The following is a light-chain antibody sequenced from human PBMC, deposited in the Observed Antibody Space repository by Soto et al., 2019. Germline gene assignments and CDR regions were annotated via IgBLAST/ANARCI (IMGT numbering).Light chain of an antibody. J-gene: IGKJ1*01. CDR3: QHYNSYSEA. CDR1: QTITSW. Sequence: DVQMTHSPSSLPASVGDRVTFTCRARQTITSWLAWYQQKPGKAPKLLIYKASTLKSGVPSRFSGSGSGTELTLTISSLQPDDFATYNCQHYNSYSEAFGQGTMVDIK. CDR2: KAS. V-gene: IGKV1-5*03.